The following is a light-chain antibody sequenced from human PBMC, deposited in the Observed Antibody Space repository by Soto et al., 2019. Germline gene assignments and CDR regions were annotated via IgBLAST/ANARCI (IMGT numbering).Light chain of an antibody. CDR2: DAC. Sequence: EIVMTQSPGTLSVSPGEGATLPCRASQSVSGNLAWYQQKPGQAPRLLIYDACNEATGIPARFSGSGSGTDFTLTISILEPEDFAVYYCQHRSNSPPFGQGTRLEIK. J-gene: IGKJ5*01. CDR3: QHRSNSPP. V-gene: IGKV3-11*01. CDR1: QSVSGN.